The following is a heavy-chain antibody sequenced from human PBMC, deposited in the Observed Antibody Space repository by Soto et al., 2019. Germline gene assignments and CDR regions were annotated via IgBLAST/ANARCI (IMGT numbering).Heavy chain of an antibody. CDR3: ATGSYYHDSSGSPGWFDP. Sequence: QVQLVESGGGVVQPGRSLRLSWAASGFTFSSYAMHWVRQSPGKGLVWVAAITSDGSNKYYADSVKGRFTISRDNSKNTLYLQMKSLRAEDTAVYYCATGSYYHDSSGSPGWFDPWGQGTLVTVSS. CDR2: ITSDGSNK. J-gene: IGHJ5*02. D-gene: IGHD3-22*01. CDR1: GFTFSSYA. V-gene: IGHV3-30-3*01.